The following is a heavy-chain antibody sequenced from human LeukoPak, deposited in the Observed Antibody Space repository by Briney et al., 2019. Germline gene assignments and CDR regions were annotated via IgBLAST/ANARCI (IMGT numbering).Heavy chain of an antibody. CDR2: INSDGSST. D-gene: IGHD2-15*01. V-gene: IGHV3-74*01. CDR3: ARGEGCSGGSCYGYCFDY. CDR1: GFTFSSYW. Sequence: GGSLRLSCAASGFTFSSYWMHWVRQAPGKGLVWVSRINSDGSSTSYADFVKGRFTISRDNAKNMLYLQVNSLRAEDTAVYYCARGEGCSGGSCYGYCFDYWGQGTLVTVSS. J-gene: IGHJ4*02.